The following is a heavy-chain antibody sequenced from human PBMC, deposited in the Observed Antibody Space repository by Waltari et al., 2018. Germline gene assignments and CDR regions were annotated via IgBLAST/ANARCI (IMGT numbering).Heavy chain of an antibody. CDR1: AFTSSSYS. Sequence: EVQLVESGGGLVQPGGSLRTSCAASAFTSSSYSMNWVRQAPGKGLEWLSYIGSSSGSMDYADSVKGRFTISRDNAKNSLFLEMNSLRAADTAVYYCVRDHRWAFDIWGQGTMVTVSS. CDR2: IGSSSGSM. J-gene: IGHJ3*02. V-gene: IGHV3-48*01. D-gene: IGHD3-16*02. CDR3: VRDHRWAFDI.